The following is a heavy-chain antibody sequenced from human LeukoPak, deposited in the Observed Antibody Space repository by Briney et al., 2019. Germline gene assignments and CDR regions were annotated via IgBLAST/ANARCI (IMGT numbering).Heavy chain of an antibody. J-gene: IGHJ4*02. V-gene: IGHV3-21*01. CDR2: ISSSSSYI. D-gene: IGHD4-17*01. Sequence: GGSLRLSCAASGFTFSSYSMNWVRQAPGKGLEWVSSISSSSSYIYYADSVKGRFTISRDDAKNSLFLQMNSLRAEDTAVYYCARDLLAVTTGGATYRGQGTLVTVSS. CDR1: GFTFSSYS. CDR3: ARDLLAVTTGGATY.